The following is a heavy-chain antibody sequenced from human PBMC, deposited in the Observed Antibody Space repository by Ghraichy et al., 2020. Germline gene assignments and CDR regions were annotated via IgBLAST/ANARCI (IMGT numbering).Heavy chain of an antibody. J-gene: IGHJ4*02. V-gene: IGHV3-48*02. CDR1: GFTFSSYS. CDR3: ARDPLRKLSYFDY. CDR2: ISSSSTI. Sequence: LSLTCAASGFTFSSYSMNWVRQAPGKGLEWVSYISSSSTIYYADSVKGRFTISRDNAKNSLYLQMNSLRDEDTAVYYCARDPLRKLSYFDYWGQGTLVTVSS. D-gene: IGHD1-14*01.